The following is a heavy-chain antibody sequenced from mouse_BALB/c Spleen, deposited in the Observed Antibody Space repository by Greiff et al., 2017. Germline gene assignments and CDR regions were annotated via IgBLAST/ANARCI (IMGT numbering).Heavy chain of an antibody. D-gene: IGHD2-14*01. CDR1: GYTFTSYW. Sequence: QVQLQQPGAELVKPGASVKLSCKASGYTFTSYWMHWVKQRPGQGLEWIGVINPGSGGTNYNEKFKGKATLTADKSSSTAYMQLSSLTSDDSAVYFCARGYYRYYFDYWGQGTTLTVSS. V-gene: IGHV1-53*01. CDR2: INPGSGGT. J-gene: IGHJ2*01. CDR3: ARGYYRYYFDY.